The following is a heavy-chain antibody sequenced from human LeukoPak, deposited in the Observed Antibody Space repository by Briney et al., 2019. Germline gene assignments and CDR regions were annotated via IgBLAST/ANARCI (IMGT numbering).Heavy chain of an antibody. J-gene: IGHJ4*02. D-gene: IGHD1-14*01. CDR2: IGPTGSDS. V-gene: IGHV3-21*06. CDR3: ATETNGRHYDY. CDR1: GLTFSTSG. Sequence: GGSLRLSCTAPGLTFSTSGFNWVRQAPGKGLEWVASIGPTGSDSYHADSIKGRFTISRDNANNFLYLQMNSLRAEDTAVYYCATETNGRHYDYWGQGTLLTVSS.